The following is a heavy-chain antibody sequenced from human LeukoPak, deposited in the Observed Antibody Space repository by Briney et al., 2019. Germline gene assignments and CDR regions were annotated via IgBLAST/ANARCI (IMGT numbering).Heavy chain of an antibody. J-gene: IGHJ4*02. CDR2: IGGSGYNS. V-gene: IGHV3-23*01. CDR3: AKGRSHFWIDYDY. Sequence: GGSLSLSCAASGFTLSNNAMRWVRQAPGKGLEWVSSIGGSGYNSSYADSPKGRLTISRDNSKNTLHLQMNSLRAEDTAIYYCAKGRSHFWIDYDYWGEGTLVSVSS. CDR1: GFTLSNNA. D-gene: IGHD3-3*02.